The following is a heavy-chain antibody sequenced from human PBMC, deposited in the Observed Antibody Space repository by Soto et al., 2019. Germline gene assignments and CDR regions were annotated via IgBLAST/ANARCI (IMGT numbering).Heavy chain of an antibody. V-gene: IGHV3-53*01. D-gene: IGHD5-18*01. Sequence: PGGSLRLSCAASGFTVSSNYMSWVRQAPGKGLEWVSVIYSGGSTYYADSVKGRFTISRDNSKNTLYLQMNSLRAEDTAVYYCARDSNGGSGRRRGYSYGMSYYYYGMDVWGQGTTVTVPS. CDR2: IYSGGST. J-gene: IGHJ6*02. CDR1: GFTVSSNY. CDR3: ARDSNGGSGRRRGYSYGMSYYYYGMDV.